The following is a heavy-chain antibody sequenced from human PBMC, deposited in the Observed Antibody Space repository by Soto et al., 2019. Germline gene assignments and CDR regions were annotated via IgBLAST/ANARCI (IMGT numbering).Heavy chain of an antibody. V-gene: IGHV4-39*01. CDR3: AKGHTSRTVIDF. J-gene: IGHJ4*01. D-gene: IGHD6-13*01. CDR2: IYYSGRT. Sequence: PSETLSLTCTVSGASISRSSYYWGWIRHASGKGREWIGSIYYSGRTYYNPSLKSRVTISVDTSKNQFSLKVRSVSAVDTAVYYWAKGHTSRTVIDFWCQGTVVTVSS. CDR1: GASISRSSYY.